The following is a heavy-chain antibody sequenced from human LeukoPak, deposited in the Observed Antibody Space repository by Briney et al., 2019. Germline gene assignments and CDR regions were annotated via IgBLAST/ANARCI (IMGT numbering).Heavy chain of an antibody. CDR1: GGSISSGGYY. D-gene: IGHD2-2*02. CDR2: IYYSGST. J-gene: IGHJ5*02. Sequence: PSETLSLTCTVSGGSISSGGYYWSWIRQHPGKGLEWIGYIYYSGSTYYNPSLKSRVTISVDTSKNQFSLKLSSVTAADTAVYYCARKRPAAINLFIGWFDPWGQGTLVTVSS. CDR3: ARKRPAAINLFIGWFDP. V-gene: IGHV4-31*03.